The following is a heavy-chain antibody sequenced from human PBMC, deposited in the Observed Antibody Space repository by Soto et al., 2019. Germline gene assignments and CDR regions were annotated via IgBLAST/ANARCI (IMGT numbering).Heavy chain of an antibody. V-gene: IGHV1-69*02. J-gene: IGHJ6*02. Sequence: QVQLVQSGAEVKMPGSSVKVSCKASGGTFSSYTISWVRQAPGQGVEWMGRIIPILGIANYAQKFQGRVTITADKSTSTAYMELSSLRSEDTAVYYCSSGTLYGMDVWGQGTTVTVSS. CDR1: GGTFSSYT. CDR2: IIPILGIA. D-gene: IGHD1-1*01. CDR3: SSGTLYGMDV.